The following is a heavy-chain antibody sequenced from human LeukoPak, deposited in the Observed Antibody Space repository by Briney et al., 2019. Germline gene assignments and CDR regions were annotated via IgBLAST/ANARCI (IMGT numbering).Heavy chain of an antibody. D-gene: IGHD3-10*01. Sequence: GGSLKLSCAASGFTFSGSAMHWVRQASGKGLEWVGRIRSKANSYATAYAASVKGRFTISRDDSKNTAYLQMNSLKTEDTAVYYCAKALHGSGRAAFDIWGQGTMVTVSS. V-gene: IGHV3-73*01. J-gene: IGHJ3*02. CDR1: GFTFSGSA. CDR3: AKALHGSGRAAFDI. CDR2: IRSKANSYAT.